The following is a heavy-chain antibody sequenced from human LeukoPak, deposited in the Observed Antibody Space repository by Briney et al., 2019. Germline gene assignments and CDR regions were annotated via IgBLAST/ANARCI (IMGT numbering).Heavy chain of an antibody. D-gene: IGHD3-10*01. Sequence: GGSLRLSCAASGFTFSSYSMNWVRQAPGKGLEWVSSISSSSSYIYYADSVKGRFTISRDNAKNSLYLQMNSLRAEDTAVYYCAREGPLPGFGELSNPYFDYWGQGTLVTVSS. V-gene: IGHV3-21*01. CDR1: GFTFSSYS. CDR2: ISSSSSYI. J-gene: IGHJ4*02. CDR3: AREGPLPGFGELSNPYFDY.